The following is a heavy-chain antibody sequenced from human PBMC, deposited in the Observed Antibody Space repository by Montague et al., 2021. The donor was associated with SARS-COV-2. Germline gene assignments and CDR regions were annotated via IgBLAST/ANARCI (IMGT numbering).Heavy chain of an antibody. V-gene: IGHV3-9*01. CDR2: ISWNSGSI. Sequence: SLLLSFSSSFFPFGDYAMHWVRQAPGKGLEWVSGISWNSGSIGYADSVKGRFTISRDNAKNSLYLQMNSLRAEDTALYYCAKDSYYDFWSGYSPGENWFDPWGQGTLVTVSS. D-gene: IGHD3-3*01. J-gene: IGHJ5*02. CDR3: AKDSYYDFWSGYSPGENWFDP. CDR1: FFPFGDYA.